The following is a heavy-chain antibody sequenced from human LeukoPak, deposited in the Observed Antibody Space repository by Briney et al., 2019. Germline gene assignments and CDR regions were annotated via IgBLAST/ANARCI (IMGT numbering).Heavy chain of an antibody. CDR2: VHLNGAT. Sequence: NPGGSLRLSCAASGFTFSSYSINWVRQAPGKGLEWIGEVHLNGATNYNPSLESRVSMSIDKSKNQLSLKLSSVTAADTATYYCTRESGAFSPFSFWGQGTLVTVSS. D-gene: IGHD1-26*01. J-gene: IGHJ1*01. CDR1: GFTFSSYSI. CDR3: TRESGAFSPFSF. V-gene: IGHV4-4*02.